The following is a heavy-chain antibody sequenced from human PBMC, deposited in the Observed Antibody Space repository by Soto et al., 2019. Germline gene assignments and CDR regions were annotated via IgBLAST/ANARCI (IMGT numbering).Heavy chain of an antibody. J-gene: IGHJ4*02. Sequence: SETLSLTCTVSGGSIRSYYWAWIRQPPGKGLEWIGYIYSGGSTFYKPSLKRRVTISIDTSKNQFSLRLSSVSAVDTAVYYCSRAPRSGDRFDYWGQGTLVTVSS. CDR3: SRAPRSGDRFDY. D-gene: IGHD3-10*01. CDR2: IYSGGST. CDR1: GGSIRSYY. V-gene: IGHV4-59*01.